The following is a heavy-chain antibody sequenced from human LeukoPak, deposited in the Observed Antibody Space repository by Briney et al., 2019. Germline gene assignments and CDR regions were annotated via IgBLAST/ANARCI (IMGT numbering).Heavy chain of an antibody. CDR1: GFSFSSYA. D-gene: IGHD4-23*01. J-gene: IGHJ4*02. CDR3: ARADSYGGLYFDY. CDR2: ISSSSSTI. Sequence: PGGSLRLSCATSGFSFSSYAMNWVRQAPGKGLEWVSYISSSSSTIYYADSVKGRFTISRDNAKNSLYLQMNSLRAEDTAVYYCARADSYGGLYFDYWGQGTLVTVSS. V-gene: IGHV3-48*01.